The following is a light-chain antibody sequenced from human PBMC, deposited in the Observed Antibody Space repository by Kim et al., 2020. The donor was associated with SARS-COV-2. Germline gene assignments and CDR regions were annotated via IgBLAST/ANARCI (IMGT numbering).Light chain of an antibody. CDR1: SGGIASNY. CDR3: QSYDSSNHWV. Sequence: KTLTISETRSSGGIASNYVQWYQQRPGRSPTIVIYEDKERYTGVPDRFSGSIDSSSNSASLTISGLNTEDEAHYYCQSYDSSNHWVFGGGTKLTVL. V-gene: IGLV6-57*01. J-gene: IGLJ3*02. CDR2: EDK.